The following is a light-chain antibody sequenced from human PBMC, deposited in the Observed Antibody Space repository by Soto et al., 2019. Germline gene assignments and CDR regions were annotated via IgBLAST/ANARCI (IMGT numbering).Light chain of an antibody. J-gene: IGLJ1*01. CDR3: NSYTSSSTDV. Sequence: QSVLTQPASVSGSPGQSITITCTGTSRDVGAYNYVSWYQQYPGKAPRPVIYHVNNRPSGVSNRFSGSKSDNTASLTISGLQTEDEADYYCNSYTSSSTDVCGTGTKLTVL. V-gene: IGLV2-14*01. CDR2: HVN. CDR1: SRDVGAYNY.